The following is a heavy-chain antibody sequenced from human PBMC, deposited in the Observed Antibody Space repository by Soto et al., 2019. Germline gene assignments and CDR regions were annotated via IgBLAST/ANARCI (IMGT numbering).Heavy chain of an antibody. Sequence: SETLSLTCAVYGGSLSGYYWSWIRQPPGKALEWSGEFNHSGDTNYNPSLKSRVTISVDTSKNQLFLNLSSVTAADTAMYYCARHHVRGRTIAGAAAFWGQGTLVTVSS. D-gene: IGHD1-26*01. J-gene: IGHJ4*02. CDR1: GGSLSGYY. CDR3: ARHHVRGRTIAGAAAF. V-gene: IGHV4-34*01. CDR2: FNHSGDT.